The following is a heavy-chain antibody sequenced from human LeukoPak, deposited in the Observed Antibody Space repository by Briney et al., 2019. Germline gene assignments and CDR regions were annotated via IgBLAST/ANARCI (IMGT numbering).Heavy chain of an antibody. D-gene: IGHD6-19*01. Sequence: SGPTLVNPTQTLTLTCTFSGFSLSTSGVGVGWIRQPPGKAPEWLALIYWDDDKRYSPSLKSRLTITKDTSKNQVVLTMTNMDPVDTATYYCAHRAVAGPFFDYWGQGTLVTVSS. J-gene: IGHJ4*02. CDR2: IYWDDDK. CDR1: GFSLSTSGVG. V-gene: IGHV2-5*02. CDR3: AHRAVAGPFFDY.